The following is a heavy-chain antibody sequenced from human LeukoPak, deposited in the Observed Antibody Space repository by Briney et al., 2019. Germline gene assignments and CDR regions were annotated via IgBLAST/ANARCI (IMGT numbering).Heavy chain of an antibody. D-gene: IGHD3-22*01. Sequence: GASVKASCKASGGTFSSYAISWVRQAPGQGLEWMGRIIPILGIANYAQKFQGRVTITADKSTSTAYMELSSLRSEDTAVYYCARERGHYYDSSGYYYYWGQGTLVTVSS. V-gene: IGHV1-69*04. CDR1: GGTFSSYA. CDR3: ARERGHYYDSSGYYYY. J-gene: IGHJ4*02. CDR2: IIPILGIA.